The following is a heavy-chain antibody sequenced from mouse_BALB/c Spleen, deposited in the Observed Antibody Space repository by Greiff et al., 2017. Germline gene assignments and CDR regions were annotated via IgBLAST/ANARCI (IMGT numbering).Heavy chain of an antibody. Sequence: EVQVVESGGGLVQPGGSMKLSCVASGFTFSNYWMNWVRQSPEKGLEWVAEIRLKSNNYATHYAESVKGRFTISRDDSKSSVYLQMNNLRAEDTGSYYCTRPGYAMDYWGQGTSVTVSS. CDR1: GFTFSNYW. CDR3: TRPGYAMDY. J-gene: IGHJ4*01. CDR2: IRLKSNNYAT. V-gene: IGHV6-6*02.